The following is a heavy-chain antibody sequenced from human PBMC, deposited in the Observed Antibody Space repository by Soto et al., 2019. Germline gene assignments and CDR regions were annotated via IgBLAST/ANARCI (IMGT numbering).Heavy chain of an antibody. D-gene: IGHD3-22*01. CDR3: ARDASGYYYGGSGYPPTH. Sequence: QVQLVESGGGVVQPGRSLRLSCAASGFTFSFYAIHWVRQAPGKGLEWVAVISYEGSNKYYADSVKGRFTISRDNSKNTLYLQMDSLRAEDTAVYYCARDASGYYYGGSGYPPTHWGQGTLVTVSS. CDR2: ISYEGSNK. CDR1: GFTFSFYA. V-gene: IGHV3-30-3*01. J-gene: IGHJ4*02.